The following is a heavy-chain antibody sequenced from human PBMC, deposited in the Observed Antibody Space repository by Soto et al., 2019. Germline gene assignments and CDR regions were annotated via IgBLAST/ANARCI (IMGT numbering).Heavy chain of an antibody. Sequence: GGSLRLSCAASGFMFSSYAMSWVRQAPGKGLEWVSAITGSGGDSYHADSVKGRFTISRDNTKSTLYLQMNSLRAEDTAVYYCAKQKRVTFYFDYWGQGTLVTVSS. CDR3: AKQKRVTFYFDY. V-gene: IGHV3-23*01. CDR1: GFMFSSYA. J-gene: IGHJ4*02. D-gene: IGHD2-21*02. CDR2: ITGSGGDS.